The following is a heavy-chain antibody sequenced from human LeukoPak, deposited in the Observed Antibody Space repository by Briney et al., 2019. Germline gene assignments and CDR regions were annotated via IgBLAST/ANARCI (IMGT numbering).Heavy chain of an antibody. Sequence: GGSLRLSCAASGFTFSSYAMHWVRQAPGKGLEWVSYISSSGSTIYYADSVKGRFTISRDNAKNSLYLQMNSLRAEDTAVYYCAVATIKDYFDYWGQGTLVTVSS. CDR1: GFTFSSYA. J-gene: IGHJ4*02. D-gene: IGHD5-24*01. CDR2: ISSSGSTI. V-gene: IGHV3-48*03. CDR3: AVATIKDYFDY.